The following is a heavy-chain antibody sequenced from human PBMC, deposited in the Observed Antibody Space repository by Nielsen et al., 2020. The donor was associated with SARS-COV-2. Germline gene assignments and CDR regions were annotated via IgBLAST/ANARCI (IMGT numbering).Heavy chain of an antibody. CDR3: AREWDDYDSSAYDY. D-gene: IGHD3-22*01. V-gene: IGHV1-46*01. CDR1: GYTFTNYY. J-gene: IGHJ4*02. CDR2: ITPIGGTT. Sequence: ASVQVSCKTFGYTFTNYYIHWVRRPPGQGLEWVGMITPIGGTTAYARRFQGRVTMTRDTSTSTVYMLLSSLRSDDTAVYYCAREWDDYDSSAYDYWGQGTLVTVSS.